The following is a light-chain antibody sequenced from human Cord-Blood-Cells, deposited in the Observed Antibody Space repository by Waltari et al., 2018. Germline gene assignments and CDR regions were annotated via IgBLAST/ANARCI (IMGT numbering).Light chain of an antibody. Sequence: SSELPQDPAVSVALGQTVRITCQGDSLRSYSASCYQQKPGQAPVLVIYGKNNRPSGIPDRLSGSSSGNTASVTSTGAQAEDEADYYCNSRDSSGNHPVFGGGTKLTVL. CDR1: SLRSYS. CDR2: GKN. V-gene: IGLV3-19*01. CDR3: NSRDSSGNHPV. J-gene: IGLJ3*02.